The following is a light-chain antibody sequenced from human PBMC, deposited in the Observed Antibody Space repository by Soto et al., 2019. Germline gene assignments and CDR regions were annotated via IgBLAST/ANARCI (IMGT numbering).Light chain of an antibody. Sequence: DIQMTQSPSTLSASVGDRVTITCRASQSISSWLAWYQQKPGKAPKLLIYDASSLESGVPSRFSGSRSGTEFTLTISSLQPDDFAVYYCQQYGSSPWTFGQGTKVDIK. V-gene: IGKV1-5*01. J-gene: IGKJ1*01. CDR2: DAS. CDR3: QQYGSSPWT. CDR1: QSISSW.